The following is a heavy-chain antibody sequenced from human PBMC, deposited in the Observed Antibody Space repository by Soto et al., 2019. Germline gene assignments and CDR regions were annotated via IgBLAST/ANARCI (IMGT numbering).Heavy chain of an antibody. V-gene: IGHV3-30-3*01. J-gene: IGHJ2*01. Sequence: QVQLVESGGGVVQPGRSLRLSCAASGFTFSSYAMHWVRQAPGKGLEWVAVISYDGSNKYYADSVKGRFTISRDNSKNTLYLQINSLRAEDTAVYYCARSVGIWYFDLWGRGTLVTVSS. CDR2: ISYDGSNK. CDR3: ARSVGIWYFDL. D-gene: IGHD1-26*01. CDR1: GFTFSSYA.